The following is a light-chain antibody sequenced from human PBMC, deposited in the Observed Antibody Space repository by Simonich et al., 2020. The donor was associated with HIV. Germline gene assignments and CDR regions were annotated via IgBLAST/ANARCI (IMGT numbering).Light chain of an antibody. Sequence: DIVMTQSPDSLAVSLGERATINCKSSQSVLYSSNNKNYLAWYQQKPGQPPKLLIYWASTRESGVPDRFSGSGSGTDFTLTISSLQAEDVAVYYCQQYYTLPPYTLGQGTKLEIK. CDR2: WAS. CDR1: QSVLYSSNNKNY. V-gene: IGKV4-1*01. CDR3: QQYYTLPPYT. J-gene: IGKJ2*01.